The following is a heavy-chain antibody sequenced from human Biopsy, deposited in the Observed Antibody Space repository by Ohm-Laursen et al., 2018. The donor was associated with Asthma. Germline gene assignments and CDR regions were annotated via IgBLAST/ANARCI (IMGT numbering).Heavy chain of an antibody. Sequence: SETLSLTCTVSGCSVSRGSYYWSWIRQPPGKGRECIGYIYDSGSTNYNPSHKSRITISVDTTKNQFSLKLSSVTAADTAVYYCARERAGYYGSGSYLGYWGQGTLVTVSA. J-gene: IGHJ4*02. CDR3: ARERAGYYGSGSYLGY. CDR1: GCSVSRGSYY. V-gene: IGHV4-61*01. D-gene: IGHD3-10*01. CDR2: IYDSGST.